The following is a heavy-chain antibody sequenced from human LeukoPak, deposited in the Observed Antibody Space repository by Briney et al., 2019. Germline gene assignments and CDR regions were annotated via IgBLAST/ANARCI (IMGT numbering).Heavy chain of an antibody. Sequence: GGSLRLSCAPSGFNFTDHVMHWVRQAPGKGLEWVCFTSWDGRAVDYASSVKGRFTISRDNAKNSLYLQMNSLRAEDTAVYYCARVVVGATREALDIWGQGTMVTVSS. CDR1: GFNFTDHV. CDR3: ARVVVGATREALDI. V-gene: IGHV3-48*04. J-gene: IGHJ3*02. D-gene: IGHD1-26*01. CDR2: TSWDGRAV.